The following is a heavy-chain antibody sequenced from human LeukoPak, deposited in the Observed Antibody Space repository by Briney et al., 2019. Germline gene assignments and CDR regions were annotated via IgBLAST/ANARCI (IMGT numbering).Heavy chain of an antibody. J-gene: IGHJ4*02. Sequence: PGRSLRLSCAASGFTFSSYGMHWVRQAPGKGLEWVAVISYDGSNKYYADSVKGRFTISRDNSKNTLYLQMNSLRAEDTAVYYCAKVITYDSSGYYRHPDYWGQGTLVTVSS. CDR1: GFTFSSYG. V-gene: IGHV3-30*18. CDR2: ISYDGSNK. D-gene: IGHD3-22*01. CDR3: AKVITYDSSGYYRHPDY.